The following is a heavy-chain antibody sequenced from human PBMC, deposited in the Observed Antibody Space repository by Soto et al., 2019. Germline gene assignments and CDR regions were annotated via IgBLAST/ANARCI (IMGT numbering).Heavy chain of an antibody. CDR3: ARGRGDTAMAWYY. CDR1: GGSIGTYY. CDR2: IYYRGNT. D-gene: IGHD5-18*01. Sequence: SETLSLTCTVSGGSIGTYYWSWIRQPPGKGLEWIGYIYYRGNTDYNPSLKSRVTISLDTPKNQFSLKLSSVTAADTAVYYCARGRGDTAMAWYYWGQGTLVTVSS. J-gene: IGHJ4*02. V-gene: IGHV4-59*01.